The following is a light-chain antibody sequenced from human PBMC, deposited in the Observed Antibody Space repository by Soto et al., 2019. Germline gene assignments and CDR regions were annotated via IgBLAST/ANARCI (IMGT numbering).Light chain of an antibody. CDR1: QSVSSSY. CDR2: GAS. V-gene: IGKV3-20*01. J-gene: IGKJ2*01. CDR3: QQYGSSPPYT. Sequence: EIVLTQSPGTLSLSPGERATLSCRASQSVSSSYLAWDKQKPCQAPRLLIYGASSRATSIPDRFSGIGSGTYFTLTISRLEPEDFAVYYCQQYGSSPPYTFGPGTTLEIK.